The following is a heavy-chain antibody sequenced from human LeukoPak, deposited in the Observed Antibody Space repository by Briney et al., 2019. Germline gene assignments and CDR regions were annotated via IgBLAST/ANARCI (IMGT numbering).Heavy chain of an antibody. CDR2: VNSDGSNT. D-gene: IGHD6-19*01. Sequence: GGSLRLSCAASGFTFSSYWMHWVRQAPGKGLVWVSRVNSDGSNTIYPDSVKGRFTFSRDNAKNTLYLQMNSLRAEDTAVYYCARGGTGWSSYFDYWGQGTLVTVSS. CDR3: ARGGTGWSSYFDY. CDR1: GFTFSSYW. J-gene: IGHJ4*02. V-gene: IGHV3-74*01.